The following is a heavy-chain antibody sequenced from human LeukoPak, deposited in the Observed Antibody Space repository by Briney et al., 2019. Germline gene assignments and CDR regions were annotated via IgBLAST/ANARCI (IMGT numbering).Heavy chain of an antibody. CDR3: ARTIKDDYYFYMDV. CDR2: IYDSGST. Sequence: PSETLSLTCTVSGGSIISGGYYWSWIRQSPGKGLEWIGYIYDSGSTYYNPSLKSRLTMSVVTSKNQFSLRLNSVTAADTAVYYCARTIKDDYYFYMDVWGKGTTVTVSS. D-gene: IGHD5-24*01. CDR1: GGSIISGGYY. J-gene: IGHJ6*03. V-gene: IGHV4-31*03.